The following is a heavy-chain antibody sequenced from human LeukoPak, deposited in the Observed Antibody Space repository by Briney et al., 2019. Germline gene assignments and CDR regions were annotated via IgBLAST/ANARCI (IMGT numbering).Heavy chain of an antibody. D-gene: IGHD3-3*01. J-gene: IGHJ4*02. CDR3: ARRGNYYDFWSGYAPVDY. CDR1: GGSISSGNYY. CDR2: VYYSRGT. Sequence: SETLSLTCTVSGGSISSGNYYWGWIRQPPGKGLEWIGSVYYSRGTYYNPSLKSRVTISVDTSENQFSLKLSSVTAADTAVYYCARRGNYYDFWSGYAPVDYWGQGTLLTVSS. V-gene: IGHV4-39*01.